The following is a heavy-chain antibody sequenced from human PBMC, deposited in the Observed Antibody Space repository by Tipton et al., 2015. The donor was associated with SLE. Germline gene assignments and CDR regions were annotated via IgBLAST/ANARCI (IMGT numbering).Heavy chain of an antibody. D-gene: IGHD3-22*01. CDR1: GFTFSSYA. J-gene: IGHJ3*02. CDR2: ISYDGSNK. CDR3: ARGDITMIVVDDAFDI. Sequence: SLRLSCAASGFTFSSYAMHWVRQAPGKGLEWVAVISYDGSNKYYADSVKGRFTISRDNSKNTLYLQMNSLRAEDTAVYYCARGDITMIVVDDAFDIWGQGTMVTVSS. V-gene: IGHV3-30-3*01.